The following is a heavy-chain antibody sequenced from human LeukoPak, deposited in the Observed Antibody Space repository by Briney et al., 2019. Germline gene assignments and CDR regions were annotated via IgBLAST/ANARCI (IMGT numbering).Heavy chain of an antibody. J-gene: IGHJ6*02. CDR1: GCTFSSYG. D-gene: IGHD5-12*01. CDR2: IWYDGSNK. V-gene: IGHV3-33*06. CDR3: AKDGVATTNYYYGMDV. Sequence: GRSLRLSCAASGCTFSSYGMHWVRQAPGKGLEWVAIIWYDGSNKYYPDSVKGRFTISRDNSKNTLYLQMNSLRAEDTALYYCAKDGVATTNYYYGMDVWGQGTTVTVSS.